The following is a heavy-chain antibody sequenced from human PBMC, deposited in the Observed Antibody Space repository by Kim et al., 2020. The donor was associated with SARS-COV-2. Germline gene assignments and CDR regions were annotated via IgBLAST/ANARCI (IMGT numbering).Heavy chain of an antibody. J-gene: IGHJ4*02. CDR2: IWYDGSKK. CDR1: GFAFSTYG. D-gene: IGHD3-3*01. CDR3: AKDKSKGRFLEWFLWENDGSH. V-gene: IGHV3-33*06. Sequence: GGSLRLSCAASGFAFSTYGMHWVRQAPDKGLEWVALIWYDGSKKYYADSVKGRFTISRDNSKNTLYLQMDSLRAEDTAVYYCAKDKSKGRFLEWFLWENDGSHWSQGTLVTVSS.